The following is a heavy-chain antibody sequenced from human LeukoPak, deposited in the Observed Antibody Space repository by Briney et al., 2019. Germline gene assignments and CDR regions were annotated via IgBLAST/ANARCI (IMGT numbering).Heavy chain of an antibody. D-gene: IGHD3-16*01. J-gene: IGHJ4*02. CDR1: GLTFSNAW. CDR3: ATASSGLFY. Sequence: GESLRLSCAASGLTFSNAWMSWVRQAPGEGLEWVGRIKRKTGGETTEYVAPVKGRFTISRDDSKNTLYLQMNSLKTEDTGVYYCATASSGLFYWGQGTLVTVSS. V-gene: IGHV3-15*01. CDR2: IKRKTGGETT.